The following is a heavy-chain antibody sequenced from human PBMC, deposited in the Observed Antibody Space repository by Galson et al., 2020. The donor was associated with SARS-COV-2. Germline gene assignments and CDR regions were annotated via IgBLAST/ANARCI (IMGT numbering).Heavy chain of an antibody. D-gene: IGHD1-26*01. CDR2: GDSDT. CDR3: ARPQWVDSDAFDI. V-gene: IGHV5-51*01. Sequence: GDSDTRYSPSFQGQVTISADKSISTAYLQWSSLKASDTAMYYCARPQWVDSDAFDIWGQGTMVTVSS. J-gene: IGHJ3*02.